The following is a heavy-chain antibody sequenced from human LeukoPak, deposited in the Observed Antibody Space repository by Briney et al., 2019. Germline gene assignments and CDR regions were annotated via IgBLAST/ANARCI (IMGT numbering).Heavy chain of an antibody. Sequence: GGSLRLSCAASGFTFSSYGMHWVRQAPGQGLEWMGWINPNSGGTNYAQKFQGRVTMTRDTSISTAYMELSRLRSDDTAVYYCAREGGSYSISSWGQGTLVTVSS. D-gene: IGHD1-26*01. J-gene: IGHJ4*02. CDR3: AREGGSYSISS. V-gene: IGHV1-2*02. CDR2: INPNSGGT. CDR1: GFTFSSYG.